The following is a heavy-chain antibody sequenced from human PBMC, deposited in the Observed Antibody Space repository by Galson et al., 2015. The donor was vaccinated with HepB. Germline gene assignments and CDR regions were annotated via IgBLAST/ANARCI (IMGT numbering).Heavy chain of an antibody. Sequence: SLRLSCAASGFTFSSYGMHWVRQAPGKGLEWVAVIWYDGSKKFYAESKKGRFTISRDNSKNTLHLQINSLRDEDTAVYYCARDSLQPRSFDYWGQGTLVTVSS. CDR1: GFTFSSYG. CDR3: ARDSLQPRSFDY. V-gene: IGHV3-33*01. J-gene: IGHJ4*02. D-gene: IGHD2-21*02. CDR2: IWYDGSKK.